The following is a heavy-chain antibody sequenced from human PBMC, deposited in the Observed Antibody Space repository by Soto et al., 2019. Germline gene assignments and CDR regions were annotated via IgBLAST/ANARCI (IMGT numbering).Heavy chain of an antibody. Sequence: QVQLVESGGGVVQPGRSLRLSCVTSGFTLSDHAMHWVRQPPGKAPEWVALTSDDGTNEFYADSVKGRFTISRDNSQSTVYLQMSSLRSEDTALYYCAKDIGSGSHFNPRNPDFYTGMDVWGQGTRVTVSS. CDR3: AKDIGSGSHFNPRNPDFYTGMDV. CDR1: GFTLSDHA. V-gene: IGHV3-30*18. CDR2: TSDDGTNE. D-gene: IGHD3-10*01. J-gene: IGHJ6*02.